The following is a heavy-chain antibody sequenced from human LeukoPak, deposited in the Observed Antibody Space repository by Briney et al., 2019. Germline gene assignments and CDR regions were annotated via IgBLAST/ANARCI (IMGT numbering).Heavy chain of an antibody. CDR3: ASSHYYDSTRLYYFDY. V-gene: IGHV3-23*01. CDR1: GFTFSSYA. CDR2: ISGSGGST. Sequence: GGSLRLSCAASGFTFSSYAMSWVRQAPGKGLEWVSAISGSGGSTYYADSVKGRFTISRDNSKNTLYLQMNSLRAEDTAVYYCASSHYYDSTRLYYFDYWGQGTPVTVSS. J-gene: IGHJ4*02. D-gene: IGHD3-22*01.